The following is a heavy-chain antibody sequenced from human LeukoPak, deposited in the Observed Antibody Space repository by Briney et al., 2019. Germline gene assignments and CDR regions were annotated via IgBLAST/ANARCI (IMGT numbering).Heavy chain of an antibody. CDR2: IYYSGST. CDR1: GGSISSSSYY. Sequence: PSETLSLTCTVSGGSISSSSYYWGWIRQPPGKGLEWIGSIYYSGSTYYNPSLQSRVTISVDTSKNQFSLKLSSVTAADTAVYYCARRSYSSGWSPWFDPWGQGTLVTVSS. CDR3: ARRSYSSGWSPWFDP. J-gene: IGHJ5*02. D-gene: IGHD6-19*01. V-gene: IGHV4-39*01.